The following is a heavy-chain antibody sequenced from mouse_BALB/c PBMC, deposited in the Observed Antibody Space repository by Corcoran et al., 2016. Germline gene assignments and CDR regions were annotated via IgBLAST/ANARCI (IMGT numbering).Heavy chain of an antibody. D-gene: IGHD1-2*01. CDR1: GFNIKDTY. CDR2: IDPANGNT. CDR3: ARGGYGYEWFAY. J-gene: IGHJ3*01. V-gene: IGHV14-3*02. Sequence: EVQLQQSGAELVKPGASVKLSCTASGFNIKDTYMHWVKQRPEQGLEWIGRIDPANGNTKYDPKFQGKATITADTSSNTAYLQLSSLTSEDTAVYYCARGGYGYEWFAYGGQGTLVTVSA.